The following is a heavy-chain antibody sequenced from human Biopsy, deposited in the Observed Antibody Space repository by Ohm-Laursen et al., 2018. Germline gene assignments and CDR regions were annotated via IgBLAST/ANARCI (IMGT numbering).Heavy chain of an antibody. CDR2: ISGRTSGT. V-gene: IGHV3-23*01. Sequence: SLRLSCAASGFTFDDFAMHWVRQVPGKGLEWVSGISGRTSGTYYADSVKGRFTISRDNSKNTLYLQMSSLRAEDTALYYCAKCMTYSGDGIDYWGQGTLVTVSS. CDR1: GFTFDDFA. J-gene: IGHJ4*02. CDR3: AKCMTYSGDGIDY. D-gene: IGHD5-12*01.